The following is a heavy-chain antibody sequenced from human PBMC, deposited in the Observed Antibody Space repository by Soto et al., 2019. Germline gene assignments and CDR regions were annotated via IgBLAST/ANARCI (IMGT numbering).Heavy chain of an antibody. CDR2: IYYSGST. J-gene: IGHJ5*02. D-gene: IGHD3-10*01. CDR1: GGSISSYY. V-gene: IGHV4-59*01. CDR3: ARDRSRGDGTNWFDP. Sequence: QVQLQESGPGLVKPSETLSLTCTVSGGSISSYYWSWIRQPPGKGLEWIGYIYYSGSTNYNPSLKSRVTISVGTSKNQFSLKLSSVTAADTAVYYCARDRSRGDGTNWFDPWGQGTLVTVSS.